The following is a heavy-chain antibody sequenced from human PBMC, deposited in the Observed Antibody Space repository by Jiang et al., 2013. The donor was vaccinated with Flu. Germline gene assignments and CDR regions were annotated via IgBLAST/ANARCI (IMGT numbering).Heavy chain of an antibody. J-gene: IGHJ6*02. V-gene: IGHV5-51*01. D-gene: IGHD1-7*01. CDR2: IYPGDSDT. Sequence: RQMPGKGLEWMGIIYPGDSDTRYSPSFQGQVTISADKSIRTAYLQWSGLEASDTAMYYCTRALNGNYRWDVWGQGTTVTVSS. CDR3: TRALNGNYRWDV.